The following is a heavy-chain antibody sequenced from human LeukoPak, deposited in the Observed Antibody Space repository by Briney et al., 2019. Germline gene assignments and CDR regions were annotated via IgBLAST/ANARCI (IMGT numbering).Heavy chain of an antibody. D-gene: IGHD6-13*01. J-gene: IGHJ1*01. CDR2: IKQDGSEK. CDR1: GFTFSSYW. CDR3: ARGPAAGFAEYFQH. Sequence: GGSLRLSCAASGFTFSSYWMSWFRQAPGKGLEWVANIKQDGSEKYYVDSVKGRFTISRDNAKNSLYLQMNSLRAEDTAVYYCARGPAAGFAEYFQHWGQGTLVTVSS. V-gene: IGHV3-7*01.